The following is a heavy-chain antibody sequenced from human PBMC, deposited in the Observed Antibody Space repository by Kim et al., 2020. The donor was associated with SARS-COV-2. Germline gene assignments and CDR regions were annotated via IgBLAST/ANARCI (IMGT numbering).Heavy chain of an antibody. Sequence: GESLKISCKGSGYSFTSYWISWVRQMPGKGLEWMGRIDPSDSYTNYSPSFQGHVTISADKFISTAYLQWSSLKASDTAMYYCARHSPYYYDCSGYYCFDYWGQGTLVTVSS. D-gene: IGHD3-22*01. CDR3: ARHSPYYYDCSGYYCFDY. J-gene: IGHJ4*02. CDR2: IDPSDSYT. CDR1: GYSFTSYW. V-gene: IGHV5-10-1*01.